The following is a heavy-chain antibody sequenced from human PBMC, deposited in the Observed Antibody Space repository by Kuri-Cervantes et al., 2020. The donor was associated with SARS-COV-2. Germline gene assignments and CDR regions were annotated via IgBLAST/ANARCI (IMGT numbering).Heavy chain of an antibody. CDR1: GFTFSSYW. J-gene: IGHJ4*02. CDR2: IKQDGSEK. V-gene: IGHV3-7*01. Sequence: GESLKISCAASGFTFSSYWMGWVRQAPGKGLEWVANIKQDGSEKHYVDSAKGRFTISRDNAKNSLYLQMNSLRAEDTAVYYCARELAPDYYDSSGYYTLGFDYWGQGTLVTVSS. CDR3: ARELAPDYYDSSGYYTLGFDY. D-gene: IGHD3-22*01.